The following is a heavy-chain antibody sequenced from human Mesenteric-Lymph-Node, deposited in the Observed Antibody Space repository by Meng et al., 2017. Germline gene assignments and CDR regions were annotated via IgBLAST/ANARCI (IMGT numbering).Heavy chain of an antibody. J-gene: IGHJ4*02. CDR1: GGTFSSYA. CDR3: ARESGGSNQYYFDY. CDR2: MNPNSGNT. Sequence: ASVKVSCKASGGTFSSYAISWVRQAPGQGLEWMGWMNPNSGNTDSAQKFQGRVTMTRNTSISAAYKELTSLRSEDTAVYYCARESGGSNQYYFDYWGQGTLVTVSS. V-gene: IGHV1-8*02. D-gene: IGHD2-15*01.